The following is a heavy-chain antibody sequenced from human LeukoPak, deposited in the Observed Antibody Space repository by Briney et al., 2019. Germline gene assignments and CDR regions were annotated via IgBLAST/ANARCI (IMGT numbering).Heavy chain of an antibody. CDR3: ARFGCSSTSCYTGTPFDY. CDR1: GYTFTSYG. J-gene: IGHJ4*02. CDR2: ISAYNGNT. Sequence: GASVKVSCKASGYTFTSYGISWVRQAPGQGLEWMGWISAYNGNTNYAQKLQGRVTMTTDTSTSTAYMELRSLRSDDTAVYYCARFGCSSTSCYTGTPFDYWGQGTLVTVSS. D-gene: IGHD2-2*02. V-gene: IGHV1-18*01.